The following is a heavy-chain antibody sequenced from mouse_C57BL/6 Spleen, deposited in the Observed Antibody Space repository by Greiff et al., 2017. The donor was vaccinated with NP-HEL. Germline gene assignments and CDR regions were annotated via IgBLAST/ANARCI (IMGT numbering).Heavy chain of an antibody. V-gene: IGHV1-55*01. CDR1: GYTFTSYW. D-gene: IGHD1-1*01. Sequence: VQLQQSGAELVKPGASVKMSCKASGYTFTSYWITWVKQRPGQGLEWIGDIYPGSGSTNYNEKFKSKATLTVDTSSSTAYMQLSSLTSEDSAVYYCARRGGYYGYFDYWGQGTTLTVSS. J-gene: IGHJ2*01. CDR2: IYPGSGST. CDR3: ARRGGYYGYFDY.